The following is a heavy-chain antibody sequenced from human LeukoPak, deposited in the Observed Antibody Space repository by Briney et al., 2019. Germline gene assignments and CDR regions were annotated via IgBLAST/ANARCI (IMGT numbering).Heavy chain of an antibody. CDR2: IYPGDSDT. CDR1: GYSFTNYW. V-gene: IGHV5-51*01. J-gene: IGHJ4*02. D-gene: IGHD3-22*01. CDR3: ARREGCYDSSAHFDY. Sequence: GESLKISCKGGGYSFTNYWIGWVRQMPGKGLEWMGIIYPGDSDTRYSPSFQGQVTISADKSISTAYLQWSSLKASDTAMYYCARREGCYDSSAHFDYWGQGTLVTVSS.